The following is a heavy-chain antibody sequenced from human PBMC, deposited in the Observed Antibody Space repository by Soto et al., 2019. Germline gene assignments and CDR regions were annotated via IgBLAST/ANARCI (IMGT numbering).Heavy chain of an antibody. J-gene: IGHJ6*02. CDR2: IIPIFGTA. CDR1: GGTFSSYA. CDR3: ARDHVLMVYAMYYYYGMDV. D-gene: IGHD2-8*01. V-gene: IGHV1-69*01. Sequence: QVQLVQSGAEVQKPGSSVKVSCKASGGTFSSYAISWVRQAPGQGLEWMGGIIPIFGTANYAQKFQGRVTITVDESTSTAYMELNRLRSEDTAVYYCARDHVLMVYAMYYYYGMDVWGQGTTVTVSS.